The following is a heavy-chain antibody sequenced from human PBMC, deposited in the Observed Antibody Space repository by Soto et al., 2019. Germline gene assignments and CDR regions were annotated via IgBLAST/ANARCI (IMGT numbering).Heavy chain of an antibody. V-gene: IGHV5-10-1*01. Sequence: PGESLKISCSISGYNFTAYWITWVRQMPGGGLEWMGRIAPTDSYTKYSPSFQGHVTISVDRSTTTAYLQWSSQNASDTAMYYCARHSSNVMGFHYWGQGTQVTVSS. CDR1: GYNFTAYW. CDR2: IAPTDSYT. D-gene: IGHD5-18*01. CDR3: ARHSSNVMGFHY. J-gene: IGHJ4*02.